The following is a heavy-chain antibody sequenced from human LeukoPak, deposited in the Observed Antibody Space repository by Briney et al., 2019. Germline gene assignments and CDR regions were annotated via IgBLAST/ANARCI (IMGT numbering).Heavy chain of an antibody. CDR3: ARGADSSSWYNPALFDY. V-gene: IGHV4-59*01. J-gene: IGHJ4*02. CDR2: IHYSGST. CDR1: GGSISSYY. Sequence: KPSETLSLTCTVSGGSISSYYWSWIRQPPGKGLEWIGYIHYSGSTNYNPSLKSRVTISVDTSKNQFSLKLSSVTAADTAVYYCARGADSSSWYNPALFDYWGQGTLVTVSS. D-gene: IGHD6-13*01.